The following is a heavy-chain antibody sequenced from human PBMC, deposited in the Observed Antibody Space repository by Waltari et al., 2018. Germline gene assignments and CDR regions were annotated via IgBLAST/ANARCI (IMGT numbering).Heavy chain of an antibody. CDR2: INTSNDNT. D-gene: IGHD2-21*01. CDR3: ARPYSSGLTYYFDS. CDR1: GYPFRSYG. J-gene: IGHJ4*02. V-gene: IGHV1-18*01. Sequence: QVQLVQSGAEVKKPGASVKVSCKTSGYPFRSYGITWVRRAPGQGLEWMGWINTSNDNTKYAQKLQDRVTLTTDTSATTSYMELRSLTSDDTAVYYCARPYSSGLTYYFDSWGQGTLVTVSS.